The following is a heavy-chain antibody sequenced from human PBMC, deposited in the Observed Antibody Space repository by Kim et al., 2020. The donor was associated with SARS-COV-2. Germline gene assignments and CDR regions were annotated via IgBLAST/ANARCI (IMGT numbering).Heavy chain of an antibody. V-gene: IGHV3-11*06. Sequence: SVKGRFTISRDNAKNSLYLQMNSLRAEDTAVYYCARDRAGIQLWSDAFDIWGQGTMVTVSS. J-gene: IGHJ3*02. D-gene: IGHD5-18*01. CDR3: ARDRAGIQLWSDAFDI.